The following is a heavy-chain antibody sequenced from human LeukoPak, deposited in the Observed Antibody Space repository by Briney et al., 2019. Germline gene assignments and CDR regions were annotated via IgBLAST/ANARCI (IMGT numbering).Heavy chain of an antibody. CDR3: ARADSSSWLDY. J-gene: IGHJ4*02. CDR2: IYYSGST. Sequence: PSETLSLTCTVSGGSISSSSYYWGWIRQPPGKGLEWIGSIYYSGSTNYNPSLKSRVTISVDTSKNQFSLKLSSVTAADTAVYYCARADSSSWLDYWGQGTLVTVSS. CDR1: GGSISSSSYY. D-gene: IGHD6-13*01. V-gene: IGHV4-39*07.